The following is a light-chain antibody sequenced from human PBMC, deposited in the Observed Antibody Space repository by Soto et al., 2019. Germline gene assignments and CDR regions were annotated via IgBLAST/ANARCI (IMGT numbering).Light chain of an antibody. V-gene: IGKV1-5*03. CDR1: QSISRQ. CDR3: LQYQSYWT. CDR2: QAS. Sequence: DIQMTQSPSTLSAYVGDRVSITCRASQSISRQLAWYQQKPGKAPNLLIYQASNLETGVPSRFTGSGSGTEFTLTIGSPQPDDFATYYCLQYQSYWTFGQGTKVEVK. J-gene: IGKJ1*01.